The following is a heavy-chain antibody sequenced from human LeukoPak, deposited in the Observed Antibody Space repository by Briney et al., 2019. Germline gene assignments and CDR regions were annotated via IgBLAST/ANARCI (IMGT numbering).Heavy chain of an antibody. V-gene: IGHV3-23*01. Sequence: GGSLRLCCAASGFTFSSYAMSWVRQAPGKGLEWVSAISGSGGSTYYADSVKGRFTISRDNSKNTLYLQMGSLRAEDTAVYYCAKGYYDSSGIDAFDIWGQGTMVTVSS. CDR1: GFTFSSYA. D-gene: IGHD3-22*01. CDR3: AKGYYDSSGIDAFDI. J-gene: IGHJ3*02. CDR2: ISGSGGST.